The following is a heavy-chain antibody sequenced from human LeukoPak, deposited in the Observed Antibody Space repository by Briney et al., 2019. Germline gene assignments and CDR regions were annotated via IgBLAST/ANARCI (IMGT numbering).Heavy chain of an antibody. D-gene: IGHD3-10*01. CDR1: GITLSNYG. CDR2: ISGSGGGT. CDR3: AKRGVVIRVVLVGFHKEAYYFDS. V-gene: IGHV3-23*01. J-gene: IGHJ4*02. Sequence: GGSLRLSCAVSGITLSNYGMSWVRQASGKGLEWVAGISGSGGGTVYADSVKGRFTISRDNPKNTLYLQMNSLRAEDTAVYFCAKRGVVIRVVLVGFHKEAYYFDSWGQGALVTVSS.